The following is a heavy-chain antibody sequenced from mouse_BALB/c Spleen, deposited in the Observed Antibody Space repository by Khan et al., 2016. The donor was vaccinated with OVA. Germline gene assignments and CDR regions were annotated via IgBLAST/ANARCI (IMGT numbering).Heavy chain of an antibody. CDR2: FNPNNGGA. D-gene: IGHD1-2*01. Sequence: EVQLQQSGPELVKPGASVKISCKTSGYTFTEYTIHWVKHSHGKSLEWIGRFNPNNGGAHYNQKFKGKATLTVDKSSSTAYMELRSLTSEDSAVYYCARREYYAYYWYFDVWGAGTTVTVSS. J-gene: IGHJ1*01. V-gene: IGHV1-18*01. CDR3: ARREYYAYYWYFDV. CDR1: GYTFTEYT.